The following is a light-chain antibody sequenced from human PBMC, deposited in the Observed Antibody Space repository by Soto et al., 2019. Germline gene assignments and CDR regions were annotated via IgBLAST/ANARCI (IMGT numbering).Light chain of an antibody. Sequence: ERVMTQSPATLSVAPVERATLSCRASQSFNSNYLAWYQQKPGQAPRLLIYGISKRATDIPDRFSGSGSGTEFTLTISSLQPEDFATYYCQQHGQWPITFGQGTRLEIK. J-gene: IGKJ5*01. V-gene: IGKV3D-15*01. CDR2: GIS. CDR3: QQHGQWPIT. CDR1: QSFNSN.